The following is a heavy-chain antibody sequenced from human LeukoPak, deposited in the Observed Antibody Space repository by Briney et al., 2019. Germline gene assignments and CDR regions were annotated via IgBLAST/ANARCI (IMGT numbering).Heavy chain of an antibody. Sequence: SVKVSCKASGRTFSSYAISWVRQAPGQGLEWMGRIIPILGIANYAQKFQGRVTITADKSTSTAYMELSSLRSEDTAVYYCARDGVAEMATISDYWGQGTLVTVSS. D-gene: IGHD5-24*01. CDR2: IIPILGIA. J-gene: IGHJ4*02. CDR1: GRTFSSYA. V-gene: IGHV1-69*04. CDR3: ARDGVAEMATISDY.